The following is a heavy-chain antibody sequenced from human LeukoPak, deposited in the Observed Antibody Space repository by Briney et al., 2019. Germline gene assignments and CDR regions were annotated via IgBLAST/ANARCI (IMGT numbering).Heavy chain of an antibody. V-gene: IGHV1-2*02. CDR1: GYTFTGYY. J-gene: IGHJ4*02. D-gene: IGHD3-10*01. CDR2: INPNSGGT. Sequence: ASVKVSCKASGYTFTGYYMHWVRQAPGHGLEWMGWINPNSGGTNYAQKYQGRVTMTRDTSISTAYMELSRLRSDDTAVYYCARAGMVLGVCFYYWGQGTLVTVSS. CDR3: ARAGMVLGVCFYY.